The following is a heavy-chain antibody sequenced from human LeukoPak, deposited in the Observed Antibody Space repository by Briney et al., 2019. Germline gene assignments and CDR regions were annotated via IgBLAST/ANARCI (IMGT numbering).Heavy chain of an antibody. J-gene: IGHJ4*02. D-gene: IGHD6-13*01. CDR2: MKYDGSEK. V-gene: IGHV3-7*01. CDR3: ARDIEAAGLFLDY. CDR1: GFTFSSYW. Sequence: GGSLRLSCAASGFTFSSYWMSWVRQAPGKGLEWVANMKYDGSEKYYVDSVKGRFTISRDNAKNSLYLQMNSLRAEDTAVDYCARDIEAAGLFLDYWGQGTLVTVSS.